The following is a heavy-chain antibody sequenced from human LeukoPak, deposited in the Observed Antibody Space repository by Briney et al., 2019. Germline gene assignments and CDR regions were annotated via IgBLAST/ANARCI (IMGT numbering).Heavy chain of an antibody. D-gene: IGHD4-11*01. CDR2: IDGGGSST. J-gene: IGHJ4*02. CDR3: TRDRTTITLFEL. V-gene: IGHV3-74*01. CDR1: GFTFSNHR. Sequence: GGSLRLSCAASGFTFSNHRMHWVRHVPGKGLVWVSRIDGGGSSTSYADSVKGRFTASRDNARNTLYLQINSLRAEDSAVYYCTRDRTTITLFELWGQGTLVTVSS.